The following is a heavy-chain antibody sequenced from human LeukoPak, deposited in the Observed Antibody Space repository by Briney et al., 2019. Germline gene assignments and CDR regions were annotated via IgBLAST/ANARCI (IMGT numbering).Heavy chain of an antibody. Sequence: ASVKVSCKASGYTFTGYYMHWVRQAPGQGLEWMGWINPNSGGTNYAQKFQGRVTMTRDTPISTAYMELSRLRSDDTAVYYCGRGGCSSTSCPARPDFDYWGQGTLVTVSS. D-gene: IGHD2-2*01. V-gene: IGHV1-2*02. CDR3: GRGGCSSTSCPARPDFDY. J-gene: IGHJ4*02. CDR1: GYTFTGYY. CDR2: INPNSGGT.